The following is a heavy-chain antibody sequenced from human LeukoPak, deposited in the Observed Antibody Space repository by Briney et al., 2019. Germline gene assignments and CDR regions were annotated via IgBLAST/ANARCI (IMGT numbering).Heavy chain of an antibody. J-gene: IGHJ4*02. CDR2: IKQDGSKK. CDR3: TRVGYIDEGIDY. Sequence: GGSLRLSCVASGFPFSSYWMTWVRQAPGKGLEWVANIKQDGSKKSYVDSVKGRFTISRDNAKNLLYLQMNSLRAEDTAIYYCTRVGYIDEGIDYWGQGTLVTVSS. CDR1: GFPFSSYW. D-gene: IGHD5-24*01. V-gene: IGHV3-7*04.